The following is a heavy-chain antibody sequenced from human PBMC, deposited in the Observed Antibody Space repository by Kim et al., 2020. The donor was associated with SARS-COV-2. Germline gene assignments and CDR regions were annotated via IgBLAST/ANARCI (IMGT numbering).Heavy chain of an antibody. CDR2: IKQDGSEK. CDR3: ARERGRGRFDP. J-gene: IGHJ5*02. D-gene: IGHD3-10*01. CDR1: GFTFSSYW. Sequence: GGSLRLSCVGSGFTFSSYWMSWVRQAPGKGLEWVAQIKQDGSEKYYVDSVKGRFTISRDNAKNSLYLQMNSLRAEDTAVYYCARERGRGRFDPWGQGTLVTVSS. V-gene: IGHV3-7*01.